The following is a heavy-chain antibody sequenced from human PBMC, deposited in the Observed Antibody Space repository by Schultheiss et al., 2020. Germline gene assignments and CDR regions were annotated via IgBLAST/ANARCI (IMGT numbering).Heavy chain of an antibody. J-gene: IGHJ6*03. CDR3: ARARDDFWSGFYYYYYMDV. D-gene: IGHD3-3*01. CDR2: ISSTGNT. Sequence: SETLSLTCIVSGDSIRRGDYFWSWVRQLPGTGLEWIGYISSTGNTHYNPSLKTRVTISVDTSKNQFSLRLSSVTAADTAVFYCARARDDFWSGFYYYYYMDVWGKGTTVTVSS. CDR1: GDSIRRGDYF. V-gene: IGHV4-30-4*01.